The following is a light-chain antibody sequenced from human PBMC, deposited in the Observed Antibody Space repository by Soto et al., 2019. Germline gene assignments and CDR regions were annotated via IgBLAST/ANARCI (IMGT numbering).Light chain of an antibody. CDR1: QSMSSY. J-gene: IGKJ2*01. V-gene: IGKV1-39*01. CDR2: AAS. Sequence: DLQMTQSPSSLSASVGDRVTITCRASQSMSSYLNWYQQKPGKAPKLLIYAASSLQSGVPSRFSGSGAGTDFTRTISSLQPEDFATYYCQQSYSTPTFGQGTKLEIK. CDR3: QQSYSTPT.